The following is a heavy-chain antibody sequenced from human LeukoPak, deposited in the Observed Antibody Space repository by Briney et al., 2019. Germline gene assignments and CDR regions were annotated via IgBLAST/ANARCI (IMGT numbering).Heavy chain of an antibody. CDR2: INTDTRGT. Sequence: GGSLRLSCAASGFTFSDYWMHWVRQAPGKGLVWVSIINTDTRGTYYADSVKGRFTISRDNAKNTLYRQMHSLRAEDSAVYYCARAGAYHFDNWVQGTLVTVSS. CDR3: ARAGAYHFDN. D-gene: IGHD3-16*01. J-gene: IGHJ4*02. CDR1: GFTFSDYW. V-gene: IGHV3-74*01.